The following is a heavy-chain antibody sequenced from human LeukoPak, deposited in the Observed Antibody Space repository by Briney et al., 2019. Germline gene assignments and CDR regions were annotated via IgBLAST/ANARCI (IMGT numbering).Heavy chain of an antibody. CDR3: AKDLEPYCSSTSCYAPDY. CDR2: LSGSGGST. CDR1: GFTFSNYA. Sequence: GGSLRLSCAASGFTFSNYAMSWVRQAPGKGLEWVSALSGSGGSTYYADSVKGRFTISRDNSKNTLYLQMNSLGAEDTAVYYCAKDLEPYCSSTSCYAPDYWGQGTLVTVSS. J-gene: IGHJ4*02. D-gene: IGHD2-2*01. V-gene: IGHV3-23*01.